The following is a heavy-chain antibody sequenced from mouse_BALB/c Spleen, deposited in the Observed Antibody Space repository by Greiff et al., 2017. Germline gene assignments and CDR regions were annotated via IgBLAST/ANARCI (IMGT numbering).Heavy chain of an antibody. J-gene: IGHJ4*01. CDR2: IWRGGST. Sequence: VKLVESGPSLVQPSQSLSITCTVSGFSLTSYGVHWVRQSPGKGLEWLGVIWRGGSTDYNAAFMSRLSITKDNSKSQVFFKMNSLQADDTAIYYCAKFPLYDGYYDYAMDYWGQGTSVTVSS. CDR3: AKFPLYDGYYDYAMDY. V-gene: IGHV2-5-1*01. D-gene: IGHD2-3*01. CDR1: GFSLTSYG.